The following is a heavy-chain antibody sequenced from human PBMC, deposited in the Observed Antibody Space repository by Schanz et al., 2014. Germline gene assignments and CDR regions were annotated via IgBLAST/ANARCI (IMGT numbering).Heavy chain of an antibody. D-gene: IGHD6-13*01. CDR1: GFTFSSHW. CDR2: INSVGSNT. J-gene: IGHJ4*02. V-gene: IGHV3-74*02. CDR3: VSQTGSPNY. Sequence: DVQLLESGGGLVQPGGSLRLSCAASGFTFSSHWMHWVRQDPGKGLVWVARINSVGSNTDYADSVTGRFTISRDNAKNSLYLQMDSLRAEDTAVYFCVSQTGSPNYWGKGTLVTVSS.